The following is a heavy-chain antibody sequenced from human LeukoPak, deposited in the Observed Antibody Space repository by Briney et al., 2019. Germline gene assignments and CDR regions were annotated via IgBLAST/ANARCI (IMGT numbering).Heavy chain of an antibody. CDR1: GYTFTSYY. V-gene: IGHV1-46*01. Sequence: ASVKVSCKASGYTFTSYYMHWVRQAPGQGLEWMGIINPSGGSTSYAQKFQGRVTMTRDTSTSTVYMELSSLRSEDTAVYYCARDLEPYYYDSSGYYPYDYWGQGTLVTVSS. J-gene: IGHJ4*02. D-gene: IGHD3-22*01. CDR3: ARDLEPYYYDSSGYYPYDY. CDR2: INPSGGST.